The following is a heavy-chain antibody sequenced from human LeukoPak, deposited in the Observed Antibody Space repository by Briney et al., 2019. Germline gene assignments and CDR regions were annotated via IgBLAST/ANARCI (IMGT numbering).Heavy chain of an antibody. V-gene: IGHV3-7*01. CDR3: ARSYYYDSSGYYTRQGWFDP. J-gene: IGHJ5*02. CDR1: GFTFSSYW. Sequence: PGGSLRLSCAASGFTFSSYWMSWVRQAPGKGLEWVANIRQDGSEKYYVDSVKGRFTISRDNAKNSLYLQMNSLRAEDTAVYDCARSYYYDSSGYYTRQGWFDPWGQGTLVTVSS. CDR2: IRQDGSEK. D-gene: IGHD3-22*01.